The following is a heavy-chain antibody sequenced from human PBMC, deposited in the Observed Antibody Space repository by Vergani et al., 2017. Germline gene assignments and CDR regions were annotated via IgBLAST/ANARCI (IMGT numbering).Heavy chain of an antibody. CDR1: GGSISSGSYY. Sequence: QVQLQESGPGLVKPSQTLSLTRTVSGGSISSGSYYWSWIRQPAGKGLEWIGRIYTSGSTNYNPSLKSRVTMSVDTSKNQFSLKLSSVTAADTAVYYCARDHVPAASSSSWSNWFDPGGQGTLVTVSS. J-gene: IGHJ5*02. CDR2: IYTSGST. CDR3: ARDHVPAASSSSWSNWFDP. D-gene: IGHD6-13*01. V-gene: IGHV4-61*02.